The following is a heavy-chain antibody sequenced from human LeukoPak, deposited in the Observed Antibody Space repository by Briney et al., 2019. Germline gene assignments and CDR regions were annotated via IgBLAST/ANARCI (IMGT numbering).Heavy chain of an antibody. J-gene: IGHJ6*02. CDR2: IYPGDSET. V-gene: IGHV5-51*01. D-gene: IGHD6-13*01. Sequence: GESLQISCQGSGYSFTSYWIGWARQMPGKGLEWMGIIYPGDSETRYSPSFQGQVTISADKSISPAYLQWSSLKASDTAMYYCARASSSWFPYYYGMDVWGQGTTVTVSS. CDR3: ARASSSWFPYYYGMDV. CDR1: GYSFTSYW.